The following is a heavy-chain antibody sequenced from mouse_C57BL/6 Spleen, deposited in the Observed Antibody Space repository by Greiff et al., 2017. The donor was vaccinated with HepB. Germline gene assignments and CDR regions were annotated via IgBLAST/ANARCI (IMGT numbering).Heavy chain of an antibody. J-gene: IGHJ3*01. CDR1: GYAFSSSW. Sequence: QVQLKESGPELVKPGASVKISCKASGYAFSSSWMNWVKQRPGKGLEWIGRIYPGDGDTNYNGKFKGKATLTADKSSSTAYMQLSSLTSEDSAVYFCARGLYSNFSWFAYWGQGTLVTVSA. D-gene: IGHD2-5*01. CDR2: IYPGDGDT. V-gene: IGHV1-82*01. CDR3: ARGLYSNFSWFAY.